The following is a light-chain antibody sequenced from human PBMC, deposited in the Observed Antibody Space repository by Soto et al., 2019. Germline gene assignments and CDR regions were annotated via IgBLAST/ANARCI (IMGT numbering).Light chain of an antibody. CDR3: ATWDDSLNGSGV. CDR2: SDN. Sequence: QSVLTQPPSASGTPGQRVTISCAGSSSNIGGNSVTWYQQVPGTAPKLLIYSDNRRPSGVPDRFSGSKSGTSASLAISGLQSADEADYYCATWDDSLNGSGVFGTGTKLTVL. J-gene: IGLJ1*01. V-gene: IGLV1-44*01. CDR1: SSNIGGNS.